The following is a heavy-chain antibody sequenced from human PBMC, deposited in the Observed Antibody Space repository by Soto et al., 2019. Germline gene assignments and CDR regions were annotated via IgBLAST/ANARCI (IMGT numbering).Heavy chain of an antibody. CDR3: ARVAEMETVTEGYYYYMDV. Sequence: QVQLVQSGAEVQKPGSSVKVSCKASGDTFSNHTISWVRQAPGQGLEWMGRIIPILGVANYAQKFQGRVTITADKSTTTAYMELSRLRSAGTAVYYCARVAEMETVTEGYYYYMDVWGKGTTVTVSS. V-gene: IGHV1-69*04. J-gene: IGHJ6*03. CDR2: IIPILGVA. D-gene: IGHD4-17*01. CDR1: GDTFSNHT.